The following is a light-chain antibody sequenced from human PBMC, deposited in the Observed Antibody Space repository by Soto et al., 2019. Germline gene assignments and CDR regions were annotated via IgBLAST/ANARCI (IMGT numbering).Light chain of an antibody. J-gene: IGLJ2*01. Sequence: QSALTQPASVSGSPGQSITICCTGTSSDVGAYNYVSWYQQHPGKAPKLMIFEVSDRPSGVYNSFSGSKAGNTASLTISGLQAEDEADYCCSSYTSSNTLVFGGGTKLTVL. CDR3: SSYTSSNTLV. CDR1: SSDVGAYNY. CDR2: EVS. V-gene: IGLV2-14*01.